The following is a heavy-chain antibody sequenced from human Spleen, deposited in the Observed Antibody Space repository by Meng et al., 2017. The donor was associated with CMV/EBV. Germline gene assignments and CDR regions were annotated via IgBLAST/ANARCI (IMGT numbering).Heavy chain of an antibody. CDR1: GFTFSSYS. CDR3: ARDLKYSSSSSYFDY. CDR2: ISSSSSYI. D-gene: IGHD6-6*01. J-gene: IGHJ4*02. Sequence: GGSLRLSCAASGFTFSSYSMNWVRQAPGKGLEWVSSISSSSSYIYYADSLQGRFTISRDNAQNSLYLQLNSLRADDTAVYYCARDLKYSSSSSYFDYWGQGTLVTVSS. V-gene: IGHV3-21*01.